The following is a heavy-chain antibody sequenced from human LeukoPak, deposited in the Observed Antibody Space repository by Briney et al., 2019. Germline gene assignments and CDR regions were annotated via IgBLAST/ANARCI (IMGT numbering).Heavy chain of an antibody. CDR2: TNPNSGGT. J-gene: IGHJ4*02. CDR1: GYTFTGYY. CDR3: ARDYYDSSGFLWY. V-gene: IGHV1-2*06. D-gene: IGHD3-22*01. Sequence: GASVKVSCKASGYTFTGYYMHWVRQAPGQGLEGMGRTNPNSGGTNYAQKFQGRVTMTRDTSISTAYMELSRLRSDDTAVYYCARDYYDSSGFLWYWGQGTLVTVSS.